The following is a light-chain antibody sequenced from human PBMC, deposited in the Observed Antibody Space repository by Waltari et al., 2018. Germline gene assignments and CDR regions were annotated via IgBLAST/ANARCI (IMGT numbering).Light chain of an antibody. V-gene: IGLV4-69*01. J-gene: IGLJ2*01. CDR2: VNSDGSH. CDR3: QSWGFAIVA. CDR1: SGHSTYA. Sequence: QVALTQSPSASASLGASVKLTCTLRSGHSTYAIAWHQQQPGKDPRYLMKVNSDGSHYKGDGIPARFSGSSSGPERYLIISSLQSEDEADYYCQSWGFAIVAFGGGTKLTVI.